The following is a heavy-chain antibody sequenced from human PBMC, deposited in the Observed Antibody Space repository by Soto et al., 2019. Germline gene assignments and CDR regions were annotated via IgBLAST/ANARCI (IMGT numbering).Heavy chain of an antibody. Sequence: GGSLRLSCAASGFTFSSYGMHWVRQAPGKGLEWVAVISFDGSNKNFADSVKGRFTISRDNSKNTLYLQMNSLRAEDTAVYYCAKDGDPYSSGWYTFDYWGQGILVTVSS. J-gene: IGHJ4*02. CDR1: GFTFSSYG. CDR2: ISFDGSNK. CDR3: AKDGDPYSSGWYTFDY. V-gene: IGHV3-30*18. D-gene: IGHD6-19*01.